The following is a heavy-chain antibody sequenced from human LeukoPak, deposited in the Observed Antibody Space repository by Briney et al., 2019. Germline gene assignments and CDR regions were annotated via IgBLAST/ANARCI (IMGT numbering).Heavy chain of an antibody. CDR2: IIPIFGTA. D-gene: IGHD3-10*01. CDR3: ARGGAHYYYYYMDV. J-gene: IGHJ6*03. Sequence: ASVKVSCKASGGTFSSYAISWVRQAPGQGLEWMGGIIPIFGTANYAQKFQGRVTITADKSASTAYMELSSLRSEDMAVYYCARGGAHYYYYYMDVWGKGTTVTVSS. V-gene: IGHV1-69*06. CDR1: GGTFSSYA.